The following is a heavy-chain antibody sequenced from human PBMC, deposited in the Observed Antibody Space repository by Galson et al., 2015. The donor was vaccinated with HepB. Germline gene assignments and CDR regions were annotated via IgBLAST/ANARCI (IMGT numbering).Heavy chain of an antibody. V-gene: IGHV4-59*01. CDR2: IYYSGST. Sequence: LSLTCTVSGGSISSYYWSWIRQPPGKGLQWIGYIYYSGSTNYNPSLKSRVTISVDTSKNQFSLKLSSVTAADTAVYYCARVGYSYGLDYWGQGTLVTVSS. CDR1: GGSISSYY. CDR3: ARVGYSYGLDY. D-gene: IGHD5-18*01. J-gene: IGHJ4*02.